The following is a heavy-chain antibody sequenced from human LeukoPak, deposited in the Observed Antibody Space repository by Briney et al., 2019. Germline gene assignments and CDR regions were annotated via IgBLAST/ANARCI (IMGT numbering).Heavy chain of an antibody. CDR2: DSVYGGGP. V-gene: IGHV3-23*01. CDR3: AKEDVGAAPDH. D-gene: IGHD2-15*01. Sequence: SGGSLRLSCAASGFTFSSYGMSWIRQAPGKGLEWVSADSVYGGGPYYADYVKGRFTMSRDNSKSTLYLQMDSLRVEDTAVYYCAKEDVGAAPDHWGQGTLVTVSS. CDR1: GFTFSSYG. J-gene: IGHJ4*02.